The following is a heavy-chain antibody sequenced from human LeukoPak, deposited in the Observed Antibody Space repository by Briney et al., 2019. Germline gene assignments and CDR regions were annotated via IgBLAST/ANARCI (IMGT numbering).Heavy chain of an antibody. J-gene: IGHJ4*02. CDR1: GFTFSTFA. CDR2: IKQDGSEK. Sequence: GGSLRLSCAAFGFTFSTFAMIWVRQAPGKGLEWVANIKQDGSEKYYVDSVKGRFTISRDNAKNSLYLQMNSLRAEDTAVYYCARDPYYFDYWGQGTLVTVSS. V-gene: IGHV3-7*01. CDR3: ARDPYYFDY.